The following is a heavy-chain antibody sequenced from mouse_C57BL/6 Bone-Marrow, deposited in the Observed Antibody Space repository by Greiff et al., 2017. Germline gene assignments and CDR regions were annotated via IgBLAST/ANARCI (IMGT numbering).Heavy chain of an antibody. J-gene: IGHJ3*01. CDR2: IYPGSGNT. CDR3: ARGLWLRRRAY. V-gene: IGHV1-76*01. D-gene: IGHD2-2*01. CDR1: GYTFTDYY. Sequence: QVQLQQSGAELVRPGASVKLSCKASGYTFTDYYINWVKQRPGQGLEWIARIYPGSGNTYYNEKFKGKATLTAEKSSSTAYMQLSSLTSEDSAVYFCARGLWLRRRAYWGQGTLVTVSA.